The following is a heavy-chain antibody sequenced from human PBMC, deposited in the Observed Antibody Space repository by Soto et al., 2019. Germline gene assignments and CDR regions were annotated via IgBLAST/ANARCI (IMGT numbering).Heavy chain of an antibody. V-gene: IGHV4-30-4*01. CDR2: IDYSGSA. J-gene: IGHJ4*02. CDR1: GGSISSNSYY. CDR3: VSELSGYRYGLGEVY. D-gene: IGHD5-18*01. Sequence: QVQLQESGPGLVKFSQTLSLTCTVSGGSISSNSYYWNWIRQPPGEGLEWIGYIDYSGSAYYNPSLMSRVTMSVDTSNNQFSLNLNSVTAADTAVYFCVSELSGYRYGLGEVYWGQGTLVTVSS.